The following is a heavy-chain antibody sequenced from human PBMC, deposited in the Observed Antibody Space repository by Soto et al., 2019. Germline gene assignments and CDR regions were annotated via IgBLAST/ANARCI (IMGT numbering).Heavy chain of an antibody. D-gene: IGHD3-22*01. Sequence: SETLSLTCTVSGGSISSGGYYWSWIRQHPGKGLEWIGYIYYSGSTYYNPSLKSRVTISVDTSKNQFSLKLSSVTAADTAVYYCARDHRDYYDSSGYYDCWGKGTLVTVSS. V-gene: IGHV4-31*03. J-gene: IGHJ4*02. CDR3: ARDHRDYYDSSGYYDC. CDR2: IYYSGST. CDR1: GGSISSGGYY.